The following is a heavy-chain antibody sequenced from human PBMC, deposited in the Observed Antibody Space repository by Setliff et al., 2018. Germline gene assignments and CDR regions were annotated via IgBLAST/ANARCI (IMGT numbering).Heavy chain of an antibody. CDR2: VRFDGSYK. D-gene: IGHD1-7*01. CDR1: GFVFGTYG. Sequence: GESLKISCAASGFVFGTYGMHWVRQAPGKGLDWVASVRFDGSYKVYADSVKGRFTISRDNSENTLFLQMTSLRPEDTGIYYCAKPQVELRWGFESWGQGTPVTVSS. V-gene: IGHV3-30*02. J-gene: IGHJ4*02. CDR3: AKPQVELRWGFES.